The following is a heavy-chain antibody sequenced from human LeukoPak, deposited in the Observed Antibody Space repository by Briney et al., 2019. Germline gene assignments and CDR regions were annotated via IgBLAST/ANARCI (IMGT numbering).Heavy chain of an antibody. D-gene: IGHD3-10*01. V-gene: IGHV3-30*02. Sequence: GGSLRLSCATSGFTFKNYGMHWVRQAPGEGLEWVTFLDYTGNNQYYADSMKGRLTISRDNSKNTVFLQMNNLRLEDTAIYYCVKDAHYLGSYRESLDPWGQGTLVTVSS. CDR1: GFTFKNYG. CDR3: VKDAHYLGSYRESLDP. CDR2: LDYTGNNQ. J-gene: IGHJ5*02.